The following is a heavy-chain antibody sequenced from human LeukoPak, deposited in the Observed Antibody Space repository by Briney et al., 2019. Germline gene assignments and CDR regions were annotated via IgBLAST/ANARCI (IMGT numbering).Heavy chain of an antibody. J-gene: IGHJ4*02. V-gene: IGHV1-24*01. CDR3: ATALADSLAAPRLYYFDY. Sequence: GASVKVSCKVSGYTLTELSMHWVRQAPGKGLEWMGGFDPEDGETIYAQKFQGRVTMTEDTSTDTAYMELSSLRSEDTAAYYCATALADSLAAPRLYYFDYWGQGTLVTVSS. CDR2: FDPEDGET. CDR1: GYTLTELS. D-gene: IGHD6-6*01.